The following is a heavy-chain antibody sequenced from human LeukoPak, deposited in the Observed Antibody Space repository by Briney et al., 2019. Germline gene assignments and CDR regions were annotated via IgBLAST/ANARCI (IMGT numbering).Heavy chain of an antibody. CDR2: INSDGSST. CDR3: ATVTMVRGVKIDY. V-gene: IGHV3-74*01. D-gene: IGHD3-10*01. J-gene: IGHJ4*02. CDR1: GFTFSSYW. Sequence: GGSLRLSCAASGFTFSSYWMHWVRQAPGKGLVWVSRINSDGSSTDYADSVKGRFTISRDNAKNTLYLQMNSLRAEDTAVYYCATVTMVRGVKIDYWGQGTLVTVSS.